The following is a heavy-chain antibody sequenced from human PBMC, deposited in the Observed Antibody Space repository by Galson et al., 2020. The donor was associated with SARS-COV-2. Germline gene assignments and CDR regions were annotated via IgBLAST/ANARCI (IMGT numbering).Heavy chain of an antibody. D-gene: IGHD1-7*01. CDR1: GGSFINGDFY. V-gene: IGHV4-30-4*01. CDR3: ARVSVGTYSPYFDY. J-gene: IGHJ4*02. CDR2: IYYSGGT. Sequence: SETLSLTCTVSGGSFINGDFYWSWIRQPPGKGLEWIGHIYYSGGTFYSPSLKSRITMSVDTPKNQFSLRLTSVTAADTAVYHCARVSVGTYSPYFDYWGQGTLVTVSS.